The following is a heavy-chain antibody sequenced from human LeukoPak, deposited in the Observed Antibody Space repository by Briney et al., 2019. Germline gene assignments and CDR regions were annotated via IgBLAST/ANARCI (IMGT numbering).Heavy chain of an antibody. D-gene: IGHD5-24*01. V-gene: IGHV3-21*01. Sequence: GGSLRLSCAASGFTFSSYSMNWVRQAPGQGLEWVSYISSSSSYIYYADSVKGRFTISRDNAKNKLYLQMNSLRAEDTAVYYCARARRGGYSRTQRAFDIGGQGTMVTVSS. CDR2: ISSSSSYI. CDR1: GFTFSSYS. J-gene: IGHJ3*02. CDR3: ARARRGGYSRTQRAFDI.